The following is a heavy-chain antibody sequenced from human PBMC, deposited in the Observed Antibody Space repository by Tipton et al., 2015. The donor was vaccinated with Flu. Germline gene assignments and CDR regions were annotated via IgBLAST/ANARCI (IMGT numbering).Heavy chain of an antibody. Sequence: TLSLTCTVSGGSSSSYHWGWIRQFPGKGLEWIGTVSRSGSTNYNPSLKSRVTISIDTSKNQFSLQMKSVTAADMAVYYCARRDYSNYVSDPKSWFDPWGQGAPVTVSS. D-gene: IGHD4-11*01. J-gene: IGHJ5*02. CDR2: VSRSGST. V-gene: IGHV4-59*08. CDR1: GGSSSSYH. CDR3: ARRDYSNYVSDPKSWFDP.